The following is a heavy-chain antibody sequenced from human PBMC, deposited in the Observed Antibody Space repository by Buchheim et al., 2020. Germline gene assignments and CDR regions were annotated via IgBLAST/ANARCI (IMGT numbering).Heavy chain of an antibody. Sequence: EVQLLESGGGLVQPGGSLRLYCAASGFTFSSYAMSWVRQAPGKGLEWVSVISGSGDNTYYTDSVRGRFTISRDNAKTTLYLKMNSLRAEDTAVYYCARASGCGSGGSCYDHYYYGMDVWGQGTT. CDR2: ISGSGDNT. D-gene: IGHD2-15*01. CDR3: ARASGCGSGGSCYDHYYYGMDV. CDR1: GFTFSSYA. V-gene: IGHV3-23*01. J-gene: IGHJ6*02.